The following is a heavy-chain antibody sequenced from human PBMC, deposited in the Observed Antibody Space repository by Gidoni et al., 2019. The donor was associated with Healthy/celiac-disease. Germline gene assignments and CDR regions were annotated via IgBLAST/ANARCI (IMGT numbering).Heavy chain of an antibody. V-gene: IGHV3-30*18. CDR1: GLTFSSYG. J-gene: IGHJ4*02. CDR3: AKDRDSSGYYDY. CDR2: VSYDGSNK. D-gene: IGHD3-22*01. Sequence: QVQLVEPAGGVGQPGRSIRFSWSASGLTFSSYGMHWVRQAPGQGLAWVAVVSYDGSNKYYAESVKGRFTISRDNSKNTLYLQMNSLRAEDTAVYYCAKDRDSSGYYDYWGQGTLVTVSS.